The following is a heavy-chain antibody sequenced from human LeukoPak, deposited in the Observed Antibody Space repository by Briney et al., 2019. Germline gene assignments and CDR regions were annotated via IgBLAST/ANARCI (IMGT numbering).Heavy chain of an antibody. J-gene: IGHJ5*02. V-gene: IGHV4-39*01. CDR2: IYYSGST. CDR3: ARYSNYGFNWFDP. Sequence: WIRQPPGKGLEWIGSIYYSGSTYYNPSLKSRVTISVDTSKNQFSLKLSSVTAADTAVYYCARYSNYGFNWFDPWGQGTLVTVSS. D-gene: IGHD4-11*01.